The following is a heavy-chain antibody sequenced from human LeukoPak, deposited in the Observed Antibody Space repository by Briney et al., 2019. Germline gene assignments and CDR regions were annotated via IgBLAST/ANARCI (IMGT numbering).Heavy chain of an antibody. J-gene: IGHJ6*03. CDR1: GYTLSKYG. CDR3: ARDSGHMDV. V-gene: IGHV1-18*01. Sequence: GASVKVSCKASGYTLSKYGISWVRQAPGQGLEWMGWISAYNGNTNYGNTNYAQKFQGRVTMTTDTSTSTAYMELRSLRSDDTAAYYCARDSGHMDVWGKGTTVTVSS. CDR2: ISAYNGNTNYGNT.